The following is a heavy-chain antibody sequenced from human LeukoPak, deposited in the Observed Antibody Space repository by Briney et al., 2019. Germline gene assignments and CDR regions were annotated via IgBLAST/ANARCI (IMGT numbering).Heavy chain of an antibody. J-gene: IGHJ6*02. Sequence: GASVKVSCKASGYTFTGYYMHWVRQAPGQGLEWMGWINPNSGGTNYAQKFQGRVTMTRDTSISTAYMELSRLRSDDTAVYYCARATYYYDSSGLGVYYYYGMDVWGQGTTVTVSS. V-gene: IGHV1-2*02. CDR1: GYTFTGYY. CDR3: ARATYYYDSSGLGVYYYYGMDV. D-gene: IGHD3-22*01. CDR2: INPNSGGT.